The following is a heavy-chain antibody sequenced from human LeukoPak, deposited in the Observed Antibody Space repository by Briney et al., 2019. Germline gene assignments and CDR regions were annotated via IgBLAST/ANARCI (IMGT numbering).Heavy chain of an antibody. V-gene: IGHV4-30-2*01. CDR2: IFHTGNS. Sequence: SETLSLTCTVSGDSISSGDYSWGWIRQPSGKGLEWIGYIFHTGNSYYNPSLRSRVTISVDRSRNQFSLRLTSVTDADTAVYYCARELWFVNAPGSWLDPWGPGTLVAVSS. J-gene: IGHJ5*02. D-gene: IGHD3-10*01. CDR1: GDSISSGDYS. CDR3: ARELWFVNAPGSWLDP.